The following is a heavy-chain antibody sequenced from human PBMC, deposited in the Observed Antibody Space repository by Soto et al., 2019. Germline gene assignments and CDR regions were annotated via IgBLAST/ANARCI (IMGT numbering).Heavy chain of an antibody. Sequence: SETLSLTCTVSGGSISSYYWSWIRQPAGKGLEWIGRIYTSGSTNYNPSLKRLVPMSVDTSKNQFSLKLSSVTAADTAVYYCAREGGEYYDSSCYSFDYWGQGTLVTVSS. J-gene: IGHJ4*02. CDR1: GGSISSYY. CDR2: IYTSGST. V-gene: IGHV4-4*07. D-gene: IGHD3-22*01. CDR3: AREGGEYYDSSCYSFDY.